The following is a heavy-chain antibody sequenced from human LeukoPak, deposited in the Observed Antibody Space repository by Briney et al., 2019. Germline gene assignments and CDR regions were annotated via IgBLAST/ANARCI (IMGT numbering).Heavy chain of an antibody. J-gene: IGHJ4*02. Sequence: SETLSLTCTVSGCSISSSSYNWVWIRQAPGQGLEWIGSINYSGSTYYNPSLKSRVTISVDTSKNQFSLKLSSVTAADTAVYYCARHRSITIFGVVITYFDYWGQGTLVTVSS. CDR2: INYSGST. D-gene: IGHD3-3*01. CDR1: GCSISSSSYN. CDR3: ARHRSITIFGVVITYFDY. V-gene: IGHV4-39*01.